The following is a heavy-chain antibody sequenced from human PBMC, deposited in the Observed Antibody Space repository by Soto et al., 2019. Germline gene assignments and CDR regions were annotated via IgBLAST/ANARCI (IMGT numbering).Heavy chain of an antibody. V-gene: IGHV1-3*01. D-gene: IGHD3-10*01. Sequence: QVQLVQSGAEVKKPGASVKVSCRASGYTFTTYAIHWVRQAPGRGLEWMGWINARNGKTKFSQKFKGRVTITMDTPASTAYMELSSLRSEDTAVYYCAGEAPYLGSGIYGDGMDVWGHGTTVTVSS. J-gene: IGHJ6*02. CDR2: INARNGKT. CDR1: GYTFTTYA. CDR3: AGEAPYLGSGIYGDGMDV.